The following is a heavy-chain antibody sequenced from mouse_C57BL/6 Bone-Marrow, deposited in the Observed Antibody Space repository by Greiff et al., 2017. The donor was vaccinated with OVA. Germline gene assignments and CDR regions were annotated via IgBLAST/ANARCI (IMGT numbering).Heavy chain of an antibody. CDR1: GYTFTSYG. J-gene: IGHJ3*01. Sequence: VKLVESGAELARPGASVKLSCKASGYTFTSYGISWVKQRTGQGLEWIGEIYPRSGNTYYNEKFKGKATLTADKSSSTAYMELRSLTSEDSAVYFCARGEDYSNYVGTWFAYWGQGTLVTVSA. V-gene: IGHV1-81*01. CDR2: IYPRSGNT. CDR3: ARGEDYSNYVGTWFAY. D-gene: IGHD2-5*01.